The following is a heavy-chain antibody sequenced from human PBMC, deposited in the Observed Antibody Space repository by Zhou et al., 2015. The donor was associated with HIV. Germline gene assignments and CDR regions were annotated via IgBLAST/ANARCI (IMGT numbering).Heavy chain of an antibody. CDR2: IIPILGIA. CDR3: ARGGGDFWTEPHQTQYGMDV. CDR1: GGTFSSYT. Sequence: QVQLVQSGAEVKKPGSSVKVSCKASGGTFSSYTISWVRQAPGQGLEWMGRIIPILGIANYAQKFQGRVTITADKSTSTAYMELSSLRSEDTAVYYCARGGGDFWTEPHQTQYGMDVWGQGTTVTVSS. D-gene: IGHD3/OR15-3a*01. J-gene: IGHJ6*02. V-gene: IGHV1-69*02.